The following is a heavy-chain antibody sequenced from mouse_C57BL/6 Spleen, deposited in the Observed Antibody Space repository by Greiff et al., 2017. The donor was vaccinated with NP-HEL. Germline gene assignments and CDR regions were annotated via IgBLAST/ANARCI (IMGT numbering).Heavy chain of an antibody. J-gene: IGHJ4*01. V-gene: IGHV1-18*01. D-gene: IGHD1-1*01. CDR1: GYTFTDYN. CDR3: ALTTVVSAMDY. Sequence: VQLQQSGPELVKPGASVKIPCKASGYTFTDYNMDWVKQSHGKSLEWIGDINPNNGGTIYNQKFKGKATLTVDKSSSTAYMELRSLTSEDTAVYYCALTTVVSAMDYWGQGTSVTVSS. CDR2: INPNNGGT.